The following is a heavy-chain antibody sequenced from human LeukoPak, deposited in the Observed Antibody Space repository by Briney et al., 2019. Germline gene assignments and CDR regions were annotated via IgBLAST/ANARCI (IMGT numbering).Heavy chain of an antibody. J-gene: IGHJ5*02. Sequence: SGPTLVNPTQTLTLTCTFSGFSLSTSGVGVGWIRQPPGKALQWLALIYWDDEKYYSPPLKSRLSISRDTSRNQVVLTMTNMDPLDTGTYFCAHSYYFGSRSYYNVWFAPWGLGTLVSVSS. CDR2: IYWDDEK. CDR1: GFSLSTSGVG. V-gene: IGHV2-5*02. D-gene: IGHD3-10*01. CDR3: AHSYYFGSRSYYNVWFAP.